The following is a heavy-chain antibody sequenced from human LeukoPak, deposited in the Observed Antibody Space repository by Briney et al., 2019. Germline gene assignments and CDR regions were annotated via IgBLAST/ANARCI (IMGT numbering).Heavy chain of an antibody. CDR2: MNPNSGNT. CDR3: ARGYGSSQLGWFDP. J-gene: IGHJ5*02. CDR1: GYTFTSYD. V-gene: IGHV1-8*01. Sequence: ALVKVSCKAPGYTFTSYDINWVRQATGQGLEWMGWMNPNSGNTGYAQKFQGRVTMTRNTSISTAYMELSSLRSEDTAVYYCARGYGSSQLGWFDPWGQGTLVTVSS. D-gene: IGHD3-10*01.